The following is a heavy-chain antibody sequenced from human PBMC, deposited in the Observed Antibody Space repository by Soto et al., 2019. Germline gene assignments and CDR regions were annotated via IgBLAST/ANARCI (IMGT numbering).Heavy chain of an antibody. CDR3: AKEDCTNGVCYTDY. J-gene: IGHJ4*02. CDR2: ISGSGGST. Sequence: GGSLRLSCAASGFTFSSYAMSWVRQAPGKGLEWVSAISGSGGSTYYADSVKGRFTISRDNSKNTLYLQMNSLRAEDTAVCYCAKEDCTNGVCYTDYWGQGTLVTRLL. V-gene: IGHV3-23*01. D-gene: IGHD2-8*01. CDR1: GFTFSSYA.